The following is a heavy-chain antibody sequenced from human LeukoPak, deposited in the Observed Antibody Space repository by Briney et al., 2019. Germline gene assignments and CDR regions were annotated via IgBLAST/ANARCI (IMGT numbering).Heavy chain of an antibody. CDR3: ARGPYYYETNGYKFEGAFDI. CDR2: IYDSGST. D-gene: IGHD3-22*01. CDR1: GGSIRSSYYY. Sequence: SETLSLTCTVSGGSIRSSYYYWGWIRQPPGKGLEWIGSIYDSGSTYYNPSLKSRVTISVDTSKNQFSLKLNSVTAADTAVYYCARGPYYYETNGYKFEGAFDIWGQGTTVTVSS. J-gene: IGHJ3*02. V-gene: IGHV4-39*01.